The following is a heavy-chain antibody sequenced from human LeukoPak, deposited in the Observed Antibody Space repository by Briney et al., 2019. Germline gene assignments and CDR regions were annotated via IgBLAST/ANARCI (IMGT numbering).Heavy chain of an antibody. D-gene: IGHD3-10*01. CDR1: GFTLTNYA. J-gene: IGHJ3*02. V-gene: IGHV3-23*01. Sequence: GGSLRLSCAASGFTLTNYAMTWVRQAPGKGLEWVSTISGSGGSTYYADSVKGRFTISRDNSKNTLYLQMNSLRAEDTAVYYCAKEKVESGDAFDIWGQGTMVTVSS. CDR3: AKEKVESGDAFDI. CDR2: ISGSGGST.